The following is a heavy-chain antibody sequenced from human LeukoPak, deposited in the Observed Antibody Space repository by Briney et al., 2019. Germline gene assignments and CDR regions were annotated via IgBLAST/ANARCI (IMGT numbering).Heavy chain of an antibody. D-gene: IGHD2-2*01. V-gene: IGHV4-34*01. Sequence: SETLSLTCAVYGGSFSGDYWSWIRQPPGKGLEWIGEINHSGSTNYNPSLKSRVTISVDTSKNQFSLKLSSVTAADTAVYYCARSYAHDYWGQGTLVTVSS. CDR2: INHSGST. J-gene: IGHJ4*02. CDR1: GGSFSGDY. CDR3: ARSYAHDY.